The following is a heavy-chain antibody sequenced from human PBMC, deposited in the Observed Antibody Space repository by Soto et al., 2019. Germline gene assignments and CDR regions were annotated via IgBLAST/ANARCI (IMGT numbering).Heavy chain of an antibody. CDR1: GFAFSSYG. Sequence: QAQLVESGGGVVQPGRSLRLSCAASGFAFSSYGMLWVRQAPGTGLEWVAVISYDGSIQHYADSVKGRFTISRDNSKNMGLLQMSSLRAEDTAVYYCVSDRGYGHASVPYSWGQGTLVSVSS. V-gene: IGHV3-30*03. CDR2: ISYDGSIQ. CDR3: VSDRGYGHASVPYS. J-gene: IGHJ4*02. D-gene: IGHD5-18*01.